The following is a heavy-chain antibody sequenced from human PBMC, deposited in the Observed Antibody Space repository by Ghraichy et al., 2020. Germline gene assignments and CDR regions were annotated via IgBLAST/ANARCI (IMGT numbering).Heavy chain of an antibody. CDR1: HNAFASSA. V-gene: IGHV1-18*04. Sequence: ASVKVSCKTSHNAFASSAIHWVRQAPGQGLEWMGWISGYNGNTYYADSLQGRVVKTTDTSTATAFMELRGLKRDDTALYFCARLVIGGTVAFDIWGRGTTVIVST. J-gene: IGHJ3*02. CDR3: ARLVIGGTVAFDI. CDR2: ISGYNGNT. D-gene: IGHD4-23*01.